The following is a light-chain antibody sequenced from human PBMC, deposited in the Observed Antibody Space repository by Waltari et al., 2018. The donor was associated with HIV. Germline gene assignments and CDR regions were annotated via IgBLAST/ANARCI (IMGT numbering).Light chain of an antibody. V-gene: IGLV2-14*01. CDR2: EVT. Sequence: QSALTQPASVSGSPGQSITISCDLNDNKYVSWYQRHPGKAPKVIIYEVTNRPSGLSHRFSGPKSGNTATLTISGLQPEDAADYFCTSYISGTSPVFGRGTRVTVL. J-gene: IGLJ2*01. CDR3: TSYISGTSPV. CDR1: DLNDNKY.